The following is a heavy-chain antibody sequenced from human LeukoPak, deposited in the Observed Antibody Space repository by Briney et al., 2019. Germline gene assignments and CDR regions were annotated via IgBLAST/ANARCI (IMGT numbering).Heavy chain of an antibody. CDR2: IYYSGST. Sequence: SETLSLTCTVSGGSISSYYWSWIRQPPGKGLEWIGYIYYSGSTNYNPSLKSRVTISVDTSKNQFSLKLSSVTAADTAVFYCAIGRYSGYDPYYFDYWGQGTLVTVSS. V-gene: IGHV4-59*01. CDR1: GGSISSYY. D-gene: IGHD5-12*01. CDR3: AIGRYSGYDPYYFDY. J-gene: IGHJ4*02.